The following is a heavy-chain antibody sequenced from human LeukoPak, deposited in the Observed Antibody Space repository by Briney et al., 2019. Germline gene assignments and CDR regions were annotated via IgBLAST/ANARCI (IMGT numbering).Heavy chain of an antibody. Sequence: SQTLSLTCAVSGGSISSGSYSWSWIRQPPGKGLEWIGYIYPRGSTYYNPSLKSRVILSLDKSANQFSLNLSSVTAADTAVYYCARVSGSGWWVDPWGQGTLVTVSS. CDR3: ARVSGSGWWVDP. CDR2: IYPRGST. CDR1: GGSISSGSYS. V-gene: IGHV4-30-2*01. D-gene: IGHD6-19*01. J-gene: IGHJ5*02.